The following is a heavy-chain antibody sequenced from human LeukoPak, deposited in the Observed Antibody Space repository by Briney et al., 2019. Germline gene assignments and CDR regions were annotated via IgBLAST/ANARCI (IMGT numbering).Heavy chain of an antibody. J-gene: IGHJ3*02. D-gene: IGHD1-26*01. Sequence: PGGSLRLSSAASGFTFSSYAMHWVRQAPGKGLEWVAVISYDGSNKYYADSVKGRFTISRDNSKNTLYLQMNSLRAEDTAVYYCARVYSGSYHDAFDIWGQGTMVTVSS. CDR2: ISYDGSNK. CDR1: GFTFSSYA. CDR3: ARVYSGSYHDAFDI. V-gene: IGHV3-30*04.